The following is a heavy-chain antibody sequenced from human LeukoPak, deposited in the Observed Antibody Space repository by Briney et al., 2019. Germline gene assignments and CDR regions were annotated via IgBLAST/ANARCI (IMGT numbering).Heavy chain of an antibody. CDR2: IYHSGSI. J-gene: IGHJ3*02. V-gene: IGHV4-38-2*02. CDR1: GYSISNGYY. D-gene: IGHD1-26*01. Sequence: PSETLSLTCTVSGYSISNGYYWGWIRQPPGKGLEWIGSIYHSGSIYYNPSLKSRVTISVDTSKNQFSLKLSSVTAADTAVYYCASGIVGATDDAFDIWGQGTMVTVSS. CDR3: ASGIVGATDDAFDI.